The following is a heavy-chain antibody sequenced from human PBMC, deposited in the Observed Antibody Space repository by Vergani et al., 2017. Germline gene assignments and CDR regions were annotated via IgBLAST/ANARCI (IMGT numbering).Heavy chain of an antibody. Sequence: QMQLQESGPGLVKASETLSLTCTVSGDSIISRSYYWGWIRQPPGKGLEWIGSIYNSGNGDSGSSLKSRVTISADTSKNQFSLRLTSVTAADTAVYYCASGKYYSVSTSHFRGRHFDVWVRGSKVTDPS. J-gene: IGHJ2*01. V-gene: IGHV4-39*01. D-gene: IGHD1-26*01. CDR3: ASGKYYSVSTSHFRGRHFDV. CDR2: IYNSGNG. CDR1: GDSIISRSYY.